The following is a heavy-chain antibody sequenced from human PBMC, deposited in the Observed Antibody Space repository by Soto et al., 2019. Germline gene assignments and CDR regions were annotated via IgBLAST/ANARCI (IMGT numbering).Heavy chain of an antibody. CDR3: ARRRVAVAGTGYYYYMDV. Sequence: QVQLQESGPGLVKPSETLSLTCTVSGGSISSYYWSWIRQPPGKGLGWIGYIYYSGSTNYNPSLKSRVTISVDTSKNQFSLKLSSVTAADTAVYYCARRRVAVAGTGYYYYMDVWGKGTTVTVSS. CDR2: IYYSGST. J-gene: IGHJ6*03. V-gene: IGHV4-59*08. D-gene: IGHD6-19*01. CDR1: GGSISSYY.